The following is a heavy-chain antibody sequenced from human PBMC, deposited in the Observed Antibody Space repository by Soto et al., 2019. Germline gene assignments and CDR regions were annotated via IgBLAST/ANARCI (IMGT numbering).Heavy chain of an antibody. D-gene: IGHD2-2*02. Sequence: SETLSLTCAVYGGSFSGYYWSWIRQPPGKGIEWIGEINHSGSTNYNPSLKSRVTISVDTSKNQFSLKLSSVTAADTAVYYCARGRVAPAAIVSPRYYYYYGMDVWGQGTTVTVSS. CDR2: INHSGST. V-gene: IGHV4-34*01. J-gene: IGHJ6*02. CDR3: ARGRVAPAAIVSPRYYYYYGMDV. CDR1: GGSFSGYY.